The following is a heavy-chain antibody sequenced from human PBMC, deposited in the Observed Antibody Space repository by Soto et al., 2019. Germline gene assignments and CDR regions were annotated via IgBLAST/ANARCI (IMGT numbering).Heavy chain of an antibody. J-gene: IGHJ4*02. CDR2: VSHDGRNT. Sequence: VQLVESGGGVVQPGRSLRLSCAASGFTFSDYAMHWVRQAPGKGLEWVAVVSHDGRNTHYADSVKGRFTISRDSSKNTDYLEMTSLRAEDTAVYYCAKGVRQWLVTSDFNYWGQGALVTVSS. CDR3: AKGVRQWLVTSDFNY. CDR1: GFTFSDYA. V-gene: IGHV3-30*18. D-gene: IGHD6-19*01.